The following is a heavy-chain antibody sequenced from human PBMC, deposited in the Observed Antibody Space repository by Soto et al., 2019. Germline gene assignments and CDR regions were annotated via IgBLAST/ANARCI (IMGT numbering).Heavy chain of an antibody. CDR1: GYTFTSYG. J-gene: IGHJ6*02. V-gene: IGHV1-18*04. D-gene: IGHD3-16*01. Sequence: ASVKVSCKASGYTFTSYGISWVRQAPGQGLEWMGWISAYNGNTNYAQKLQGRVTMTTDTSTSTAYMELRSLRSDDTAVYYCARDWGGAAPPGGSMDVWGQGTTVTVSS. CDR3: ARDWGGAAPPGGSMDV. CDR2: ISAYNGNT.